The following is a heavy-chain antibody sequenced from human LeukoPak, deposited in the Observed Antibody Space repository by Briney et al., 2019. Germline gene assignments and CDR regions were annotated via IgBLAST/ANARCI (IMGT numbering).Heavy chain of an antibody. CDR3: ARGYGSGSSNIGY. CDR2: ISSSGSTI. J-gene: IGHJ4*02. D-gene: IGHD3-10*01. Sequence: GGSLRLSCAASGFTFSSYEMNWVRQAPGKGLEWVSYISSSGSTIYYADSVKGRFTISRDNAKNSLYLQMNSLRAEDTAVYYCARGYGSGSSNIGYWGRGTVVTVSS. V-gene: IGHV3-48*03. CDR1: GFTFSSYE.